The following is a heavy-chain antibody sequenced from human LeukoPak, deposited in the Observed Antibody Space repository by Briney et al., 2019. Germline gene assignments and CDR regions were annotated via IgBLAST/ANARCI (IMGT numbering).Heavy chain of an antibody. Sequence: QSGGSLRLSCAASGFTFSSYAMHWVRQAPGKGLEWVAVISYDGSNKYYADSVKGRFTISRDNSKNTLYLQMNSLRAEDTAVYYCARAVTTFYYYYYMDVWGKGTTVTVSS. D-gene: IGHD4-17*01. J-gene: IGHJ6*03. CDR3: ARAVTTFYYYYYMDV. CDR1: GFTFSSYA. CDR2: ISYDGSNK. V-gene: IGHV3-30*04.